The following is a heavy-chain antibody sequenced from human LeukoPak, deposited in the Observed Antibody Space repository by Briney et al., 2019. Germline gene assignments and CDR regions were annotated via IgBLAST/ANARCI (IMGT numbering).Heavy chain of an antibody. J-gene: IGHJ6*03. V-gene: IGHV3-21*01. CDR3: ATLSDHDFWSGLLYYYYYMDV. CDR1: GFTFSSYS. CDR2: IISSSSYI. Sequence: GGSLRLSCAASGFTFSSYSMNWVRQAPGKGLEWVSSIISSSSYIYYADSVKGRFTISRDNAKNSLYLQMNSLRAEDTAVYYCATLSDHDFWSGLLYYYYYMDVWGKGTTVTVSS. D-gene: IGHD3-3*01.